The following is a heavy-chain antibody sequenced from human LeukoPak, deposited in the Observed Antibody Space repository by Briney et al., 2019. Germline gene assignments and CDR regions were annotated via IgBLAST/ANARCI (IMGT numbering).Heavy chain of an antibody. CDR1: GGSFSGYY. CDR3: ARDREGFDP. Sequence: SETLSLTCAVYGGSFSGYYWSWIRQPPGKGLEWIGEINHSGSTNYNPSLKSRVTISVDTSKNQFSLKLSSVTAADTAVYYCARDREGFDPWGQGTLVTVSS. J-gene: IGHJ5*02. CDR2: INHSGST. V-gene: IGHV4-34*01.